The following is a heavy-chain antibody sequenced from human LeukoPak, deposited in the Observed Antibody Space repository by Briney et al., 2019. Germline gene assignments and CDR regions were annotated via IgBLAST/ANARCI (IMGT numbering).Heavy chain of an antibody. J-gene: IGHJ4*02. V-gene: IGHV3-7*03. CDR2: INQDGSEK. CDR1: GFTFSSYY. Sequence: GGSLRLSCAASGFTFSSYYMTWVRQAPGKGLEWVANINQDGSEKYYVDSVKGRFAISRDNAKNSLYLQMNSLRAEDTADYYCARDLGYCSGGSCYFVFDYWGQGTLVTVSS. CDR3: ARDLGYCSGGSCYFVFDY. D-gene: IGHD2-15*01.